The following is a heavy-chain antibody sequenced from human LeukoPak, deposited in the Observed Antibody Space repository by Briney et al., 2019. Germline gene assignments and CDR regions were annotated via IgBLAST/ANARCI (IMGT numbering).Heavy chain of an antibody. CDR2: IIPIFGTA. V-gene: IGHV1-69*13. CDR1: GGTFSSYA. Sequence: GASVKVSCKATGGTFSSYAISWVRQAPGQGLEWMGGIIPIFGTANYAQKFQGRVTITADESTSTAYMELSSLRSEDTAVYYCARVLKNSLRNYYGSGSPDYYTDVWGKGTTVTISS. D-gene: IGHD3-10*01. CDR3: ARVLKNSLRNYYGSGSPDYYTDV. J-gene: IGHJ6*03.